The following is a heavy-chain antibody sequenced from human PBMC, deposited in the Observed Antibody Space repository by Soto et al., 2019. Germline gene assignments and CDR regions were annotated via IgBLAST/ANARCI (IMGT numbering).Heavy chain of an antibody. J-gene: IGHJ4*02. D-gene: IGHD6-13*01. Sequence: QVQLQESGPGLVKPSETLSLTCIVSGASMSTFYWTWIRQPPGKGLEWIGYIHHTGSTNSNPTLKRRVTIAGDTSNNQFSLRLSSVTAADTAVYYCARAPSPKSSSWYWLDYWGQGTLVTVSS. CDR2: IHHTGST. CDR1: GASMSTFY. V-gene: IGHV4-59*01. CDR3: ARAPSPKSSSWYWLDY.